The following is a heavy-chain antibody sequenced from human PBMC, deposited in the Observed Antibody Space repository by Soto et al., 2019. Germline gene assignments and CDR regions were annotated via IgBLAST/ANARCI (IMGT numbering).Heavy chain of an antibody. CDR3: ARQEWEGVAAEYFQH. CDR1: GGSISSSSYY. V-gene: IGHV4-39*01. Sequence: QLQLQESGPGLVKPSETLSLTCTVSGGSISSSSYYWGWIRQPPGKGLEWIGSIYYSGSTYYNPSLKSRVTISVDTSKNQFSLKLSSVTAADTAVYYCARQEWEGVAAEYFQHWGQGTLVTVSS. D-gene: IGHD1-26*01. J-gene: IGHJ1*01. CDR2: IYYSGST.